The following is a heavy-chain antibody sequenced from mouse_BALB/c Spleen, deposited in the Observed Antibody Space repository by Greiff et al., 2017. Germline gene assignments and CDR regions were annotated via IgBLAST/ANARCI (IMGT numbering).Heavy chain of an antibody. J-gene: IGHJ2*01. CDR1: GFTFSSYT. CDR3: ARSDGYYIDY. Sequence: EVMLVESGGGLVKPGGSLKLSCAASGFTFSSYTMSWVRQTPEKRLEWVATISSGGGNTYYPDSVKGRFTISRDNAKNNLYLQMSSLRSEDTALYYCARSDGYYIDYWGQGTTLTVSS. D-gene: IGHD1-1*01. V-gene: IGHV5-9*03. CDR2: ISSGGGNT.